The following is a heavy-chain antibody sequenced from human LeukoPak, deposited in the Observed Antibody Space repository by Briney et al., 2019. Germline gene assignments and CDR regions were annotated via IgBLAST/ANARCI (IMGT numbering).Heavy chain of an antibody. CDR3: ARDMFSGSYSGVNY. Sequence: QSGGSLRLSCAASGFTFSSYEMNWVRQAPGRGLEWVANINHDGSDKYYVDSVKGRFTISRDNAKNSLYLQMNSLRAEDTAVYYCARDMFSGSYSGVNYWGQGILVTVSS. V-gene: IGHV3-7*04. J-gene: IGHJ4*02. CDR2: INHDGSDK. CDR1: GFTFSSYE. D-gene: IGHD1-26*01.